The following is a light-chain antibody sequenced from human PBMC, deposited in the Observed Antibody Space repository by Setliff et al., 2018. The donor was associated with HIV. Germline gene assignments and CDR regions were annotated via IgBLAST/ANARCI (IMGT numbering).Light chain of an antibody. CDR3: YSYTAGTSYV. Sequence: QSALTQPASVSGSPGQSITISCTGTSSDIGAYNYVSWYQQYPGKAPKLVIYDVTIRPSGVSNRFSGSKSGHTASLTISGLQAEDEGDYYCYSYTAGTSYVFGGGTKGTVL. CDR2: DVT. V-gene: IGLV2-14*03. CDR1: SSDIGAYNY. J-gene: IGLJ1*01.